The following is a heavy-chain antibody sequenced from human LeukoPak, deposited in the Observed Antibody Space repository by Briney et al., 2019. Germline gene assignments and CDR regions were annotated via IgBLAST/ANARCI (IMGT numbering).Heavy chain of an antibody. CDR1: GFTFDDYA. CDR3: AKGIAFGNDYGDLFDF. CDR2: ISWNSGSI. Sequence: GGSLRLSCAASGFTFDDYAMHWVRQAPGKGLEWVSGISWNSGSIGYADSVKGRFAISRDNAKNSLYLQMNSLRAEDTALYYCAKGIAFGNDYGDLFDFWGEGTLVTVSS. J-gene: IGHJ4*02. D-gene: IGHD4-17*01. V-gene: IGHV3-9*01.